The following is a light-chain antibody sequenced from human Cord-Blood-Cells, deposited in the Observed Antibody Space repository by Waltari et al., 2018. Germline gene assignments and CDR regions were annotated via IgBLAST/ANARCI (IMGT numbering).Light chain of an antibody. J-gene: IGLJ2*01. V-gene: IGLV3-1*01. CDR3: QAWDSSTLVV. CDR2: QDS. CDR1: ELGVKY. Sequence: SYELTQPPSVSVSPGQTASINCSGAELGVKYACCYQQKPGQSPVMVSYQDSKRPSGIPERFSGSNSGNTATLTISGTQSMDEADYYCQAWDSSTLVVFGGGTKLTVL.